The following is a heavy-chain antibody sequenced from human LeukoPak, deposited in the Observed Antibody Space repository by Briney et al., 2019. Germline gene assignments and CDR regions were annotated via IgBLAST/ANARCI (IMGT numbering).Heavy chain of an antibody. CDR3: ARQARRIAARSI. V-gene: IGHV4-34*01. CDR2: INHSGST. Sequence: PSETLSLTCAVYGGSFSGYYWSWIRQPPGKGLEWIGEINHSGSTNYNPSLKSRVTISVDTSKNQFSLKLSSVTAADTAVYYCARQARRIAARSIWGQGTLVTVSS. CDR1: GGSFSGYY. D-gene: IGHD6-6*01. J-gene: IGHJ4*02.